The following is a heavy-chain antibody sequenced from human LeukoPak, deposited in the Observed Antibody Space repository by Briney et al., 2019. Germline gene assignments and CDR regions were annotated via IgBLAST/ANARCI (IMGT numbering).Heavy chain of an antibody. V-gene: IGHV1-18*01. CDR1: GYTFTSSG. Sequence: GASVKVSCKASGYTFTSSGINWVRQAPGQGLEWIGWVSVNNGNTNHAQKLQGRLTMTTDTSTSTAYMELRDLRSDDTAVYYCARDRTVAAAGNFYYDMDVWGVGTSVTVSS. CDR2: VSVNNGNT. J-gene: IGHJ6*03. D-gene: IGHD6-13*01. CDR3: ARDRTVAAAGNFYYDMDV.